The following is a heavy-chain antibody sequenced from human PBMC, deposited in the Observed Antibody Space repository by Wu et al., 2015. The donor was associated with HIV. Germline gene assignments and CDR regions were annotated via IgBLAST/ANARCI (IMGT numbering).Heavy chain of an antibody. J-gene: IGHJ4*02. CDR2: IIPISGTT. V-gene: IGHV1-69*15. D-gene: IGHD3-10*01. Sequence: QVHLVQSGAEVKKPRSSVKVSCKASGYTFTRYDINWVRQAPGQGLEWMGRIIPISGTTDYAQKFQGRLTVTADESTRTTYMELSSLRSEDTAVYFCARELLWGEDFWGQGTLVTVSS. CDR1: GYTFTRYD. CDR3: ARELLWGEDF.